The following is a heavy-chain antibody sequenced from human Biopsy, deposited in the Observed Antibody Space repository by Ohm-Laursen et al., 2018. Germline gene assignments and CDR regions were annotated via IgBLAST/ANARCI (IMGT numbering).Heavy chain of an antibody. CDR3: ATGPKRLTGTSYFES. CDR1: GGLNSNYY. J-gene: IGHJ4*02. Sequence: GTLSLTCSVSGGLNSNYYWSWVRRSAGKGLEWIGRLYTSGDTNYNPSLKSRVSVSEDTSRRQFSLRLTSVTAADTAVYYCATGPKRLTGTSYFESWGRGILVTVSS. CDR2: LYTSGDT. D-gene: IGHD1-7*01. V-gene: IGHV4-4*07.